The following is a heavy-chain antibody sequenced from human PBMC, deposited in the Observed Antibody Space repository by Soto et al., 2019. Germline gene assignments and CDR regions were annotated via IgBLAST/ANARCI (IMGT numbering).Heavy chain of an antibody. J-gene: IGHJ4*02. Sequence: HVQLVQSGGELKKPGASVKVSCNTSGYTFNTYFITWVRQAPGQGLEWMGWISPHNGNTNYAEKFQGRVTMTADTITKTAYMELRNLRIDDTAVYYCAIDTGNSFDYWRQGTPVTVSS. CDR1: GYTFNTYF. V-gene: IGHV1-18*01. CDR3: AIDTGNSFDY. CDR2: ISPHNGNT.